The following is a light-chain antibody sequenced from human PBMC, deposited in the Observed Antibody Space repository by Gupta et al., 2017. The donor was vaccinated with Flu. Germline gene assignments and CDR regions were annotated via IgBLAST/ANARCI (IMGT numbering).Light chain of an antibody. CDR2: GAS. Sequence: EIVMTQSPTPLSVSPGERATLSCRASQSVSSNLAWYQQKPGQAPRLLIYGASTRATGIPARFSGSGSGTEFTLTIRSLQSEDFAVYYCQQYNNWPPLLTFGPGTKVDIK. V-gene: IGKV3-15*01. J-gene: IGKJ3*01. CDR3: QQYNNWPPLLT. CDR1: QSVSSN.